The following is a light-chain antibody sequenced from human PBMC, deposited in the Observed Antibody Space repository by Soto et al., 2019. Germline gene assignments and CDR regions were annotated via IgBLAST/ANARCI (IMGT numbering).Light chain of an antibody. CDR1: SSDVGSYNF. Sequence: QSVLTQPASVSGSPGQSITISCTGTSSDVGSYNFVSWYQQHPGKASKLMIYEVSKRPSGVFNRFSGSKSGNTASLTISGLQAEDEADYYCCSYAGSSTYVFGTGTKVTVL. CDR3: CSYAGSSTYV. CDR2: EVS. V-gene: IGLV2-23*02. J-gene: IGLJ1*01.